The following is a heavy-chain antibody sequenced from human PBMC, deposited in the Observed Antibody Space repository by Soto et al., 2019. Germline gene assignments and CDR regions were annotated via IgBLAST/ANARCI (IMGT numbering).Heavy chain of an antibody. CDR2: IKQDGSDK. V-gene: IGHV3-7*01. CDR3: ARDGPHKLGLDS. Sequence: EVQLVESGGGLVQPRGSLRPSCPGPGFTFTSYWMGGVLQAPGMGLECVANIKQDGSDKNCIDSMKGRFTFSRDNAKNSLYLQMDSLRVEYKAAYYCARDGPHKLGLDSWGQGTLVTVS. D-gene: IGHD7-27*01. J-gene: IGHJ4*02. CDR1: GFTFTSYW.